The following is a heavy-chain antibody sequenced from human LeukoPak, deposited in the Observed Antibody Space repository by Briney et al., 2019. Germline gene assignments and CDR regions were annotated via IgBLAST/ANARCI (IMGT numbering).Heavy chain of an antibody. CDR1: GFTFSSYS. CDR2: ISGSGDTT. CDR3: AKDLGSYYYMDV. J-gene: IGHJ6*03. V-gene: IGHV3-23*01. Sequence: PGGSLRLSCAASGFTFSSYSMNWVRQAPGKGLEWVSAISGSGDTTYYADSVKGRFTISRDNSKNTLYLQMNSLRADDTAVYYCAKDLGSYYYMDVWGKGTTVTVSS. D-gene: IGHD7-27*01.